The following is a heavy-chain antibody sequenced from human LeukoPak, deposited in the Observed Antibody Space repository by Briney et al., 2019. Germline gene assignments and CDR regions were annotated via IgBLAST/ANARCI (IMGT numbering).Heavy chain of an antibody. CDR1: GGSISSYY. Sequence: SETLSLTCTVSGGSISSYYWSWSRQPPGKGLEWIGYIYYSGSTNYNPSLKSRVTISVDTSKNQFSLKLSSVTAADTAVYYCARRNSVEMATISWVHAFDIWGQGTMVTVSS. D-gene: IGHD5-24*01. CDR2: IYYSGST. V-gene: IGHV4-59*08. J-gene: IGHJ3*02. CDR3: ARRNSVEMATISWVHAFDI.